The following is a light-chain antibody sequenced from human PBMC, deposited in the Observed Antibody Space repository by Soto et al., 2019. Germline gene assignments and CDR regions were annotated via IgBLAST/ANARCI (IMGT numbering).Light chain of an antibody. CDR1: QSISSW. J-gene: IGKJ1*01. CDR3: QQYNSYSWT. V-gene: IGKV1-5*01. CDR2: DAS. Sequence: DIQMTQSPSTLSASVGDRVTITCRASQSISSWLAWYQEKPGKAPKLLIYDASSLVSGVPSRFSGSGSGTEFTLTISSLQPDDFATYYCQQYNSYSWTFGQGTKVDIK.